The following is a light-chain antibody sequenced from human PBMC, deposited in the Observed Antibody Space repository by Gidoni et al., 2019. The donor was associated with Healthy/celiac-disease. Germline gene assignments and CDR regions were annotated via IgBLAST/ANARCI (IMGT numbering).Light chain of an antibody. CDR2: DVS. CDR1: SNDVGGYNY. Sequence: QSALTQPRSVSGSPGQSVTISCTGTSNDVGGYNYVSWYQQHPGKAHKLMIYDVSKRPSVVPDRFSGSKSGNTSSLAISGLQAEDEADYYCCSYAVSYALFGGGTQLTVL. V-gene: IGLV2-11*01. CDR3: CSYAVSYAL. J-gene: IGLJ7*01.